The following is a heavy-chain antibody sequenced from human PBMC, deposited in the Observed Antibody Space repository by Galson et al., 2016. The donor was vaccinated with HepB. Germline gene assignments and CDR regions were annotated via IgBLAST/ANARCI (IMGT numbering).Heavy chain of an antibody. J-gene: IGHJ4*02. CDR1: GFSLSTSPVG. CDR3: AHRRPIPGTTVFDF. D-gene: IGHD2-2*02. V-gene: IGHV2-5*02. Sequence: PALVKPTQTLTLTCAFSGFSLSTSPVGVGWLRQPPGKALEWLALIYWDDDKRYSSSLKSRLSITKDTSKNQVVLTLTNVDPVDTATYYCAHRRPIPGTTVFDFWGQGTLVTVSS. CDR2: IYWDDDK.